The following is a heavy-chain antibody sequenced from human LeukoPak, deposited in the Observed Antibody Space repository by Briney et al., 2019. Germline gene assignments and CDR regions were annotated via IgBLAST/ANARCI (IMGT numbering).Heavy chain of an antibody. Sequence: ASVKVSCKASGYTLTGYYMHWVRQAPGQGLEWMGWINPNSGGTNYAQKFQGRVTMTRDTSISTAYMELSRLRSDDTAVYYSARAHGYEGYCSGGSCYGGGGEYGMDVWGQGTTVTVSS. D-gene: IGHD2-15*01. CDR3: ARAHGYEGYCSGGSCYGGGGEYGMDV. CDR2: INPNSGGT. V-gene: IGHV1-2*02. J-gene: IGHJ6*02. CDR1: GYTLTGYY.